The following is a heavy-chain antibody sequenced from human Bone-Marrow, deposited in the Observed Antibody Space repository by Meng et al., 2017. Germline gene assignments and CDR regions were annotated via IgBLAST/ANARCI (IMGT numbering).Heavy chain of an antibody. CDR1: GYIFTNYD. CDR3: ARDYGGNSGRFDP. V-gene: IGHV1-8*01. Sequence: VQLVEAGADVKKPGAAVTVTCKASGYIFTNYDLYWVRQAAGQGPEWMGWLNPRTGNTGYAQKFQGRVTLTRDTSRSTAYMELSSLTSDDTAIYYCARDYGGNSGRFDPWGQGTLVTVSS. CDR2: LNPRTGNT. J-gene: IGHJ5*02. D-gene: IGHD4-23*01.